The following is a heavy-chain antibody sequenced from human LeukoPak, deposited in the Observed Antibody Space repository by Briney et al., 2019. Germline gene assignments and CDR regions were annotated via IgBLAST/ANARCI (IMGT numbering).Heavy chain of an antibody. CDR2: IKEDGGEK. V-gene: IGHV3-7*01. Sequence: GGSLRLSCAASECSFNNYWMMWVRQAPGKGLEWVANIKEDGGEKYYMDSVKGRFTISRDNAKNSLYLQMNSLRVDDTAIYYCARGMLGTFWYFDLWGRGTLVTVSS. J-gene: IGHJ2*01. CDR1: ECSFNNYW. D-gene: IGHD3-10*02. CDR3: ARGMLGTFWYFDL.